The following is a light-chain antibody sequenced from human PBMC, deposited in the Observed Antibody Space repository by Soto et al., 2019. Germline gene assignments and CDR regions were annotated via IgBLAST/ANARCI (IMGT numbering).Light chain of an antibody. CDR3: SSYTSSSTVV. J-gene: IGLJ2*01. Sequence: QSVLTQPASVSGSPGQSITISCTGTSSDVGAYNYVSWYQQHPGKVPKLMIYDVSNRPSGVSNRFSGSKSGNTASLTISGLQAEDEADYYCSSYTSSSTVVFAGGTKVTVL. CDR1: SSDVGAYNY. CDR2: DVS. V-gene: IGLV2-14*01.